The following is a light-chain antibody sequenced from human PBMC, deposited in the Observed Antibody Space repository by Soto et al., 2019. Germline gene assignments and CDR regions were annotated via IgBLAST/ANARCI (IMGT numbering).Light chain of an antibody. Sequence: DIQMTQSPSSLSASVGDRVTITCRASQNINIYLNWYQQKPGKAPKLLIYAASTLESGVPLRFSGGGSGTDFTISIGSLQPEDFATYFCQQSYSTPFTFGPGTKVDIK. CDR2: AAS. CDR1: QNINIY. V-gene: IGKV1-39*01. J-gene: IGKJ3*01. CDR3: QQSYSTPFT.